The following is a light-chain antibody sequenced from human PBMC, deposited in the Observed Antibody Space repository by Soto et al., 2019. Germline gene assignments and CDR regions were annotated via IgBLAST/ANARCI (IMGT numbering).Light chain of an antibody. V-gene: IGLV1-40*01. J-gene: IGLJ1*01. CDR2: GNS. CDR3: QSYDSSRSAPYV. CDR1: SSNIGAGYD. Sequence: QSVLTQPPSVSGAPGQRVTISCTGSSSNIGAGYDVHWYQQLPGTAPKLLIYGNSNRPSGVPDRFSGSKSGTSASLAITGLKAEDEADYYCQSYDSSRSAPYVFGTGTKVTVL.